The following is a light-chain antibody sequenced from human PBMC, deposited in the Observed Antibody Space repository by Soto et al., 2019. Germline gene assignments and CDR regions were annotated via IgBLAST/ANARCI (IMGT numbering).Light chain of an antibody. J-gene: IGLJ1*01. V-gene: IGLV2-11*01. CDR3: CSYAGSYTYV. Sequence: QSALTRPRSVSGSPGQSVTSSCTGTITDVGKYNYVSWYQQHPGKAPKLLIYDVTQRPSGVPDRFSGSKSGNTASLTISGLQAEDEADYYCCSYAGSYTYVFGVGTKVTVL. CDR2: DVT. CDR1: ITDVGKYNY.